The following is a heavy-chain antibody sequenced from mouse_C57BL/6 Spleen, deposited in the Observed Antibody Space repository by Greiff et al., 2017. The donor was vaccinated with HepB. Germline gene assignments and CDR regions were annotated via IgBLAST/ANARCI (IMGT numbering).Heavy chain of an antibody. V-gene: IGHV1-82*01. D-gene: IGHD2-1*01. CDR3: ARPYGNSYYIDY. CDR2: IYPGDGDT. J-gene: IGHJ2*01. CDR1: GYAFSSSW. Sequence: QVQLKQSGPDLVKPGASVKISCTASGYAFSSSWMNWVKQRPGKGLEWIGRIYPGDGDTNYTGKFKGKATLTADKSSNTAYMQLSSLTSEDSAVYSCARPYGNSYYIDYWGQGTTLTVSS.